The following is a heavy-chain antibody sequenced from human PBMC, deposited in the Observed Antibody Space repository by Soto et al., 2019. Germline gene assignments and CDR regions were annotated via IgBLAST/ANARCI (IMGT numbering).Heavy chain of an antibody. Sequence: GGSLRLSCAASGFTFSSYSMNWVRQAPGKGLEWVSYISSSSSTIYYADSVKGRFTISRDNAKNSLYLQMNSLRAEDTAVYYCARDLRGRITIFGVVIRTSDAFDIWGQGTMVTVSS. D-gene: IGHD3-3*01. V-gene: IGHV3-48*04. CDR1: GFTFSSYS. CDR3: ARDLRGRITIFGVVIRTSDAFDI. J-gene: IGHJ3*02. CDR2: ISSSSSTI.